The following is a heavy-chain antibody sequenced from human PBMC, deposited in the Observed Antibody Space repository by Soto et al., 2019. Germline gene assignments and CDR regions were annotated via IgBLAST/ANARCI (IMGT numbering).Heavy chain of an antibody. CDR1: GYTFTSYG. CDR2: ISAYNGNT. D-gene: IGHD6-13*01. Sequence: ASVKVSCKASGYTFTSYGISWVRQAPGQGLEWMGWISAYNGNTNYAQKLQGRVTMTTDTSTSTAYMELRSLRSDDTAVYYCAREYQQLVQGEYYYYYYGMDVWGQGTTVTV. CDR3: AREYQQLVQGEYYYYYYGMDV. V-gene: IGHV1-18*04. J-gene: IGHJ6*02.